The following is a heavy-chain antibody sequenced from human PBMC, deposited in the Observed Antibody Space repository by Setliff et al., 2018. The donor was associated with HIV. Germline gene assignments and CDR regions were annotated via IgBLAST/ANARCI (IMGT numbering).Heavy chain of an antibody. CDR2: ISSYNGNT. Sequence: ASVKVSCKASGYIFSTYGISWVRQAPGQGLEWMGWISSYNGNTNYAQKFQGRVTMTTDTSTSTVYMELRSLRSDDTAVYYCARDLDILTGYYWGLDYWRQGTLVTVSS. CDR1: GYIFSTYG. D-gene: IGHD3-9*01. J-gene: IGHJ4*02. CDR3: ARDLDILTGYYWGLDY. V-gene: IGHV1-18*01.